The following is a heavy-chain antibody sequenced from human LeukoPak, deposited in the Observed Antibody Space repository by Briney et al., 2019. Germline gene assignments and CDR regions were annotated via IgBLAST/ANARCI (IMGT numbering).Heavy chain of an antibody. CDR3: ATEDTMVRGVSFYFYYYMDV. CDR1: GGSISSYY. CDR2: IYYSGST. J-gene: IGHJ6*03. V-gene: IGHV4-59*01. D-gene: IGHD3-10*01. Sequence: SETLSLTCTVSGGSISSYYLSWIRQPPGKGLEWIGYIYYSGSTNYNPSLKGRVTISVDTSKNQFSLKLSSVTAADTAVYYCATEDTMVRGVSFYFYYYMDVWGKGTTVTVSS.